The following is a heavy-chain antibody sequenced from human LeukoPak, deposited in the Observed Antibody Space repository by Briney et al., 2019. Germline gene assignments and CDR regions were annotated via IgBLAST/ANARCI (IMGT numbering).Heavy chain of an antibody. Sequence: GWSLRLSCAASGFTFDDYAMHWVRQAPGKGLEWVAGISWNSGSIGYADSVQGRFTISRDTARDSLYLQMNILRAEDTAFYYCAKGAGSNWYYFDYWGQGTLVTVSS. D-gene: IGHD6-13*01. CDR3: AKGAGSNWYYFDY. V-gene: IGHV3-9*01. J-gene: IGHJ4*02. CDR1: GFTFDDYA. CDR2: ISWNSGSI.